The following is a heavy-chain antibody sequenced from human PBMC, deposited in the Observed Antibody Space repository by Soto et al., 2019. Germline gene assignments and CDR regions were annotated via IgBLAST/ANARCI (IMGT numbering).Heavy chain of an antibody. CDR3: ASFAYYDSSAYYYFEAAFDI. D-gene: IGHD3-22*01. CDR1: GGTFSSYA. CDR2: IIPIFGTA. J-gene: IGHJ3*02. V-gene: IGHV1-69*06. Sequence: QVQLVQSGAEVKKPGSSVKVSCKASGGTFSSYAISWVRQAPGQGLEWMGGIIPIFGTANYAQKFQGRVTITADKSTSTAYMELSSLRFEDTAVYYCASFAYYDSSAYYYFEAAFDIWGQGTMVTVSS.